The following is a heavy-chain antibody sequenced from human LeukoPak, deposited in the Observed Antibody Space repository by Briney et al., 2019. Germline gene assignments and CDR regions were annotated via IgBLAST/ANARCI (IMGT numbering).Heavy chain of an antibody. J-gene: IGHJ6*02. Sequence: ASVKVSCKASGGTFSSYAISWVRQAPGQGLEWMGGIIPIFGTANCAQKFQGRVTITADESTSTAYMELSSLRSEDTAVYYCASRDSTRAYYYGMDVWGQGTTVTVSS. V-gene: IGHV1-69*13. CDR2: IIPIFGTA. CDR3: ASRDSTRAYYYGMDV. CDR1: GGTFSSYA.